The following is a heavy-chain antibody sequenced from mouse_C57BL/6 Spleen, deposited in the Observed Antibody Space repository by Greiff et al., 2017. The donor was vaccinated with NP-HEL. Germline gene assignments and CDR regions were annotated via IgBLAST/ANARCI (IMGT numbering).Heavy chain of an antibody. V-gene: IGHV14-1*01. CDR3: TPLITTVVATGAWFAY. CDR1: GFNIKDYY. CDR2: IDPEDGDT. Sequence: EVKVVESGAELVRPGASVKLSCTASGFNIKDYYMHWVKQRPEQGLEWIGRIDPEDGDTEYAPKFQGKATMTADTSSNTAYLQLSSLTSEDTAVYYCTPLITTVVATGAWFAYWGKGTLVTVSA. J-gene: IGHJ3*01. D-gene: IGHD1-1*01.